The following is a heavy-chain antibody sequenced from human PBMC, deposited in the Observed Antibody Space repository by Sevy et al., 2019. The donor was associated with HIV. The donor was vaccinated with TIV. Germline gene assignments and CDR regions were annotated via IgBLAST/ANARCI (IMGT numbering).Heavy chain of an antibody. J-gene: IGHJ4*02. D-gene: IGHD2-8*01. CDR3: AREGCTQPHDY. Sequence: GGYLRLSCAASGFTFAKYSMSWVRQAPGKGLEWVSTFSFGCGRINYADSVKGRFTISRDDSKNTLFLQMNSLRAEDTATYFSAREGCTQPHDYWGQGTLVTVSS. CDR2: FSFGCGRI. CDR1: GFTFAKYS. V-gene: IGHV3-23*01.